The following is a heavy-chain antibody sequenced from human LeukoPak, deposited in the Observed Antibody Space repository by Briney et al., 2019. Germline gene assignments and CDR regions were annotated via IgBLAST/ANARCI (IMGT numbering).Heavy chain of an antibody. CDR3: AELGITMIGGV. CDR2: ISSSSSYI. D-gene: IGHD3-10*02. V-gene: IGHV3-11*06. CDR1: GFTFSDYY. J-gene: IGHJ6*04. Sequence: KSGGSLRLSCAASGFTFSDYYMSWIRQAPGKGLEWVSSISSSSSYIYYADSVKGRFTISRDNAKNSLYLQMNSLRAEDTAVYYCAELGITMIGGVWGKGTTVTISS.